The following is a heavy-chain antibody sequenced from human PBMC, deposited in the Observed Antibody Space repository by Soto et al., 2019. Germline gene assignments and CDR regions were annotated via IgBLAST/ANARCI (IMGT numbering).Heavy chain of an antibody. V-gene: IGHV1-46*01. J-gene: IGHJ4*02. Sequence: QVQLVQSGAEVRKPGTSVRVSCKTSGYPFTSHYIHWVRQAPGKGLEWVGVMYPNEGTTDSAQKFKGRVTMTRDTSTSTVYMDLSSLRSEDTAVYYCVREMPGGDWKYWGQGTLATVSS. CDR2: MYPNEGTT. CDR1: GYPFTSHY. D-gene: IGHD2-21*02. CDR3: VREMPGGDWKY.